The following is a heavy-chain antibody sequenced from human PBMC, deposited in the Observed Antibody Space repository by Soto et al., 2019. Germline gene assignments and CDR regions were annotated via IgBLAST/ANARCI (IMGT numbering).Heavy chain of an antibody. CDR1: GSSISSGDYY. CDR3: ARDATYYYDSSGYYFFDY. D-gene: IGHD3-22*01. J-gene: IGHJ4*02. Sequence: QVQLQESGPGLVKPSQTLSLTCTVSGSSISSGDYYWSWIRQPPGKGLEWIGYIYYSGSTYYNPSLKSRVTISVDTSKNQFSLKLSSVTAADTAVYYCARDATYYYDSSGYYFFDYWGQGTLVTVSS. CDR2: IYYSGST. V-gene: IGHV4-30-4*01.